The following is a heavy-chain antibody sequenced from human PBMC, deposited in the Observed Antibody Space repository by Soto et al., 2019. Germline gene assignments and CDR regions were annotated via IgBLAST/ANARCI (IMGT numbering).Heavy chain of an antibody. V-gene: IGHV4-59*12. Sequence: SETLSLTCTVSGGSINNYYWSWIRQPPGKGLEWIANIYYSGNTLYNPSLKSRVTVSINTSKNQFSLKLRSVTAADTAVYFCARGVLYWGQGTLVTVSS. D-gene: IGHD1-1*01. J-gene: IGHJ4*02. CDR3: ARGVLY. CDR1: GGSINNYY. CDR2: IYYSGNT.